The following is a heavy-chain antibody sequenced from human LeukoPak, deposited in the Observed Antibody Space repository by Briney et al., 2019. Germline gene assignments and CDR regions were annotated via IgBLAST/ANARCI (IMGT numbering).Heavy chain of an antibody. D-gene: IGHD2-2*01. J-gene: IGHJ4*02. CDR2: IYYSGNT. Sequence: PSEILSLTCTVSGGSISNYYWSWIRQPPGKGLEWIGYIYYSGNTNYNPSLKSRVTISVDTSKNQFSLKLNSVTAADTAVYYCARVRYCSTNRCYDREFDNWGQGTLVTVSS. V-gene: IGHV4-59*01. CDR3: ARVRYCSTNRCYDREFDN. CDR1: GGSISNYY.